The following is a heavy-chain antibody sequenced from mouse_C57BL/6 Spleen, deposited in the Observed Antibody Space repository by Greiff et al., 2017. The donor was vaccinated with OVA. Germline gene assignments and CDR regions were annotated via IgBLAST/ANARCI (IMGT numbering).Heavy chain of an antibody. D-gene: IGHD2-1*01. CDR1: GFTFSSYA. V-gene: IGHV5-4*01. Sequence: EVQRVESGGGLVKPGGSLKLSCAASGFTFSSYAMSWVRQTPEKRLEWVATISDGGSYTYYPDNVKGRFTISRDNAKNNLYLQMSHLKSEDTAMYYCARDGVSWYFDVWGTGTTVTVSS. J-gene: IGHJ1*03. CDR2: ISDGGSYT. CDR3: ARDGVSWYFDV.